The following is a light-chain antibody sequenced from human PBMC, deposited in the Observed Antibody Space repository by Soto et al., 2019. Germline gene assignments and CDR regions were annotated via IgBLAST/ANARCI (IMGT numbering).Light chain of an antibody. V-gene: IGKV1-5*01. Sequence: DIQMTQSPSTLSASVGDTVTMTCRASQRISGWLAWHQQKPGKAPKLLIYDVSALKRGVPPRFSGSGSGTEFTLTISSLQPEHFATYYRHHHDSFSVQLGHGTKVDSK. J-gene: IGKJ1*01. CDR2: DVS. CDR1: QRISGW. CDR3: HHHDSFSVQ.